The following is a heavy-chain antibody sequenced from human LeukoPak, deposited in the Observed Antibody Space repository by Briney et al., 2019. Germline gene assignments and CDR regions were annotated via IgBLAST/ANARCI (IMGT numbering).Heavy chain of an antibody. J-gene: IGHJ3*02. Sequence: GRSLRLSCAASGFTFSSYGMHWVRQAPGKGLEWVAVISYDGSNKYYADSVKGRFTISRDNSKNTLYLQMNSLRAEDTAVYYCAKVFRYRSGWYKGGYNAFDIWGQGTMVTVSS. CDR3: AKVFRYRSGWYKGGYNAFDI. CDR1: GFTFSSYG. D-gene: IGHD6-19*01. V-gene: IGHV3-30*18. CDR2: ISYDGSNK.